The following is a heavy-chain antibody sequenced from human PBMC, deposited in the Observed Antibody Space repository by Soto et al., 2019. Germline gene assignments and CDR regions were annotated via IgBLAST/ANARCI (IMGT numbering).Heavy chain of an antibody. D-gene: IGHD3-3*01. V-gene: IGHV3-30*18. CDR2: ISYDGSNK. CDR1: GFTFGSYG. J-gene: IGHJ6*02. Sequence: GGSLRLCSAASGFTFGSYGRQWVRQAPGKGLQWVAVISYDGSNKYYADSVKGRFTISRDNSKNTLYLQMNSLRAEDTAVYYCAKDRVRPTVVIIEYYYYGMDVWGQGTTVTGSS. CDR3: AKDRVRPTVVIIEYYYYGMDV.